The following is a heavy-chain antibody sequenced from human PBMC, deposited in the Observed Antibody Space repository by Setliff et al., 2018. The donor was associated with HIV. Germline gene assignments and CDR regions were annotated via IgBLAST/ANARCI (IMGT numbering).Heavy chain of an antibody. CDR2: ISVYSDNT. CDR3: ARDFYDMGRWFGELRPFDY. J-gene: IGHJ4*02. D-gene: IGHD3-10*01. CDR1: GYTFTSYG. Sequence: ASVKISCKASGYTFTSYGISWVRQAPGQGLEWMGWISVYSDNTNYAKKFQGRVTMTTDTSTSTAYMELWSLRSDDTAVYYCARDFYDMGRWFGELRPFDYWGQGTLVTVSS. V-gene: IGHV1-18*01.